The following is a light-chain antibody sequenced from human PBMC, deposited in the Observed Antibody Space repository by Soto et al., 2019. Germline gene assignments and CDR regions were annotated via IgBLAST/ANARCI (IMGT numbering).Light chain of an antibody. V-gene: IGLV2-14*01. CDR2: EVS. CDR1: SSDVGGYNY. Sequence: QSVLTQPASVSGSPGQSITISCTGTSSDVGGYNYVSWYQQHPGKAPKLMIYEVSNRPSGASNRFSGSKSGNTASLTISGLQAEDEADYYCSSYTSSSTPHVFGTGTKLTVL. CDR3: SSYTSSSTPHV. J-gene: IGLJ1*01.